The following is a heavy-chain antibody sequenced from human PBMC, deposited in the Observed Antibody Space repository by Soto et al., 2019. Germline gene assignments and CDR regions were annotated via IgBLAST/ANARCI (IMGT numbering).Heavy chain of an antibody. D-gene: IGHD5-18*01. J-gene: IGHJ4*02. Sequence: GGSLRLSCAASGFTFSSYGMHWVRQAPGKGLEWVAVIWYDGSNKYYADSVKGRFTISRDNSKNTLYLQMNSLRAEDTAVYYCARDNGYSYGRDCFDYWGQGTLVTV. CDR1: GFTFSSYG. CDR3: ARDNGYSYGRDCFDY. V-gene: IGHV3-33*01. CDR2: IWYDGSNK.